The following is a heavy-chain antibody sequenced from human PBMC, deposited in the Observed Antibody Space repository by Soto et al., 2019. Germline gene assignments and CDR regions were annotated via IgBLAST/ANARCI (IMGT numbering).Heavy chain of an antibody. CDR2: IYYSGST. CDR3: ARRYGYSSSYYYYMDV. V-gene: IGHV4-59*08. Sequence: TSETLSLTCTVFGGSISSHYWSRILQPPGKGLEWIGYIYYSGSTNYNPSLKSRVTISVDTSKNQFSLKLSSVTAADTAVYYCARRYGYSSSYYYYMDVWGKGTTVTVSS. D-gene: IGHD6-6*01. J-gene: IGHJ6*03. CDR1: GGSISSHY.